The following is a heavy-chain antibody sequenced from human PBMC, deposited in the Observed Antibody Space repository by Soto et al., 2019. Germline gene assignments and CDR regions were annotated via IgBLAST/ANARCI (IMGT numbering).Heavy chain of an antibody. V-gene: IGHV3-23*01. CDR3: SKGFIVVVTVIRPDDAFDV. Sequence: EVQLLESGGGLVQPGGSLRLSCAASGFTFGNFGMNWVRQAPGKGLEWVSGSSGGGGSTYYADSVKGRFTISRDPSKKTIFLEMNRLRAEDTAVYYCSKGFIVVVTVIRPDDAFDVCGQGTLVTVSS. D-gene: IGHD2-21*02. CDR2: SSGGGGST. J-gene: IGHJ3*01. CDR1: GFTFGNFG.